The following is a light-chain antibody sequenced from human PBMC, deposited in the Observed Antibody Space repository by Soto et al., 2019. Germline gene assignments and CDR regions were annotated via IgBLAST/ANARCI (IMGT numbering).Light chain of an antibody. J-gene: IGKJ1*01. CDR2: GAS. V-gene: IGKV3-20*01. CDR1: QSVSSSN. CDR3: QQYGTSPRT. Sequence: ESVLTQSPGTPSLSPGERATLSCRASQSVSSSNLAWYQQKHGQTPRLLIYGASSRATGIPDRFSGSGSGTDFTLTISRLEPEDFVVYYCQQYGTSPRTFGQGTKVDNK.